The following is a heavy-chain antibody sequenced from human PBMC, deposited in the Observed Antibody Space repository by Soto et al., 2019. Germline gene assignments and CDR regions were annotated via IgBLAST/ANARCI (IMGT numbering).Heavy chain of an antibody. Sequence: ASLKVSCKASGYTFTGYYMHWVRQAPGQGLEWMGWINPNSGGTNYAQKFQGWVTMTRDTSISTAYMELSRLRSDDTAVYYCALIIAVAGTSGSFDYWGQGTLVTVSS. CDR3: ALIIAVAGTSGSFDY. J-gene: IGHJ4*02. V-gene: IGHV1-2*04. CDR2: INPNSGGT. D-gene: IGHD6-19*01. CDR1: GYTFTGYY.